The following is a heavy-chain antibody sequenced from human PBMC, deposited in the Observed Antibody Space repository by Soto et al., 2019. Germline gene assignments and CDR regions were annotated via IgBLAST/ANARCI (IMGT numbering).Heavy chain of an antibody. CDR2: ISGSGGST. CDR1: GFTFSSYA. V-gene: IGHV3-23*01. D-gene: IGHD3-22*01. Sequence: EVQLLESGGGLVQPGGSLRLSCAASGFTFSSYAMSWVRQAPGKGLEWVSAISGSGGSTYYADSVKGRVTISRDNSNNTLYLQMNSLRAEYTAVYYCAKEKHDSIGYHTDWYFDLWGRGTLVTVSS. CDR3: AKEKHDSIGYHTDWYFDL. J-gene: IGHJ2*01.